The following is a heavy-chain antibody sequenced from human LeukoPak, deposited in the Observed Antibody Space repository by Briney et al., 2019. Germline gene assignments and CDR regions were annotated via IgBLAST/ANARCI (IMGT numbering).Heavy chain of an antibody. CDR2: ISSSGSTI. V-gene: IGHV3-48*03. Sequence: GGSLRLSCAASGFTFSSYEMNWVRQAPGKGLEWVSYISSSGSTIYYADSVKGRFTISRDNSKNTLYLQMNSLRAEDTAVYYCAKIGRDYGSGSYYGGWLYGYWGQGTLVTVSS. D-gene: IGHD3-10*01. CDR1: GFTFSSYE. CDR3: AKIGRDYGSGSYYGGWLYGY. J-gene: IGHJ4*02.